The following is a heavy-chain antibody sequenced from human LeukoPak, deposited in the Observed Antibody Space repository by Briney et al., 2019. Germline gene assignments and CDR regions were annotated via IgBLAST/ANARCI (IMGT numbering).Heavy chain of an antibody. CDR1: GGSISSYY. V-gene: IGHV4-59*01. Sequence: SETLSLTCTVSGGSISSYYWSWIRQPPGKGLEWVGYIYYSGSTNYNPSLKSRVTISVDTSKSQFYLKPSSVTAAATAVYYCARGGGYRSFDFWGQGTLVTASS. J-gene: IGHJ4*02. CDR3: ARGGGYRSFDF. D-gene: IGHD3-16*02. CDR2: IYYSGST.